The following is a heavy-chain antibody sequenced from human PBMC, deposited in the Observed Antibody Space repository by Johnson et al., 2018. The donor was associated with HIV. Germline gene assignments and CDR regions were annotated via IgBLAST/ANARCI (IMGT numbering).Heavy chain of an antibody. CDR1: GFTFDDYA. J-gene: IGHJ3*02. CDR3: ATSGLTLGSSSSHAFDI. Sequence: QVQLVESGGGLIQPGGSLRLSFAASGFTFDDYAMSWVRQGPGKGLEWVAVISYDGSEKYYADSVKGRFTISRDNSKNTLYLQMNSLRAEDTAVYYCATSGLTLGSSSSHAFDIWGQGTMVTVSS. V-gene: IGHV3-30*14. CDR2: ISYDGSEK. D-gene: IGHD6-6*01.